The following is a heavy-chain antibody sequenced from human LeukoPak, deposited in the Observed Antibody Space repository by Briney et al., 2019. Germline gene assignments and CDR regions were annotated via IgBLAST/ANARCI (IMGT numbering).Heavy chain of an antibody. J-gene: IGHJ4*02. V-gene: IGHV1-2*02. CDR1: GYTFNGYY. D-gene: IGHD6-19*01. Sequence: GASVKVSCKASGYTFNGYYIHWVRQAPGQGLEWMGWINPNSGGTNYAQKFQGRVTMTRDTSISTAYMELSRLRSDDMAVFYCATSSGWKSNIDYWGQGTLVTVSS. CDR2: INPNSGGT. CDR3: ATSSGWKSNIDY.